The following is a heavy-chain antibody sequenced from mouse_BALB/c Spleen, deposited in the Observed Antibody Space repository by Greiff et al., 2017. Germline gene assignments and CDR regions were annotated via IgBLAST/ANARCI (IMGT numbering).Heavy chain of an antibody. J-gene: IGHJ2*01. CDR1: GYTFTDYE. Sequence: QVQLKESGAELVRPGASVTLSCKASGYTFTDYEMHWVKQTPVPGLEWIGAIDPETGGTAYNQKFKGKATLTADKSSSTAYMELRSLTSEDSAVYYCTGDGYYFDYWGQGTTRTVSS. D-gene: IGHD2-3*01. CDR3: TGDGYYFDY. CDR2: IDPETGGT. V-gene: IGHV1-15*01.